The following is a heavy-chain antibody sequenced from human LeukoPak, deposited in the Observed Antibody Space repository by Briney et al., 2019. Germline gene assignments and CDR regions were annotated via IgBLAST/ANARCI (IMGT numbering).Heavy chain of an antibody. CDR1: GYTFTGYY. V-gene: IGHV1-2*02. D-gene: IGHD2-2*01. CDR2: INPNSGGT. J-gene: IGHJ6*02. Sequence: ASVKVSCKASGYTFTGYYMHWVRQAPGQGLEWMGWINPNSGGTNYAQKFQGRVTMTRDTSISTAYMELSRLRSDDTAVYYCARGYCSSISCYSFYGMDVWGQGTTVTVSS. CDR3: ARGYCSSISCYSFYGMDV.